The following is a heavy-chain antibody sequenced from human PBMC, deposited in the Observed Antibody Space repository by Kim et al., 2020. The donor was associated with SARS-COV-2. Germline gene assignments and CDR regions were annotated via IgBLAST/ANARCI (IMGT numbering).Heavy chain of an antibody. D-gene: IGHD6-19*01. CDR3: ARGLAVAADYYYYMDV. V-gene: IGHV1-2*04. CDR1: GYTFTGYY. J-gene: IGHJ6*03. Sequence: ASVKVSCKASGYTFTGYYMHWVRQAPGQGLEWMGWINPNSGGTNYAQKFQGWVTMTRDTSISTAYMELSRLRSDDTAVYYCARGLAVAADYYYYMDVWGKGTTVTVSS. CDR2: INPNSGGT.